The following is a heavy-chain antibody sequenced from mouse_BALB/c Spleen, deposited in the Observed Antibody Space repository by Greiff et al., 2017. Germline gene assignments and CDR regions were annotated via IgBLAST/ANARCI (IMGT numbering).Heavy chain of an antibody. V-gene: IGHV2-6-4*01. CDR1: GFSLSRYS. D-gene: IGHD2-4*01. Sequence: VHLVESGPGLVAPSQSLSITCTVSGFSLSRYSVHWVRQPPGKGLEWLGMIWGGGSTDYNSALKSRLSISKDNSKSQVFLKMNSLQTDDTAMYYCARKSYDYDRTGFAYWGQGTLVTVSA. CDR3: ARKSYDYDRTGFAY. J-gene: IGHJ3*01. CDR2: IWGGGST.